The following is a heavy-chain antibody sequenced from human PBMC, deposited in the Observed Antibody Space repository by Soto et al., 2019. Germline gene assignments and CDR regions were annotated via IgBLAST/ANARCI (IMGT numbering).Heavy chain of an antibody. V-gene: IGHV3-30*18. D-gene: IGHD3-22*01. J-gene: IGHJ3*02. Sequence: GGSLRLSYAASGFTFSSYGMHWVRQAPGKGLEWVAVISYDGSNKYYADSVKGRFTISRDNSKNTLYLQMNSLRAEDTAVYYCAKDFYYYDSSGPFDIWGQGTMVTVSS. CDR1: GFTFSSYG. CDR3: AKDFYYYDSSGPFDI. CDR2: ISYDGSNK.